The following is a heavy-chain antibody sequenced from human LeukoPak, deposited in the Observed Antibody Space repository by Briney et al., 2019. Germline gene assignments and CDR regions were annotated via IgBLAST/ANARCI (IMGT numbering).Heavy chain of an antibody. CDR3: VYFWSGYPVDY. Sequence: GGSLRLSCAGSGLTFSDYYMSWVRQAPGKGLEWVSAISGSGGSTYYADFVKGRFTISRDNSKSTLYLQMNSLRAEDTAVYYCVYFWSGYPVDYWGQGTLVTVSS. CDR1: GLTFSDYY. V-gene: IGHV3-23*01. CDR2: ISGSGGST. D-gene: IGHD3-3*01. J-gene: IGHJ4*02.